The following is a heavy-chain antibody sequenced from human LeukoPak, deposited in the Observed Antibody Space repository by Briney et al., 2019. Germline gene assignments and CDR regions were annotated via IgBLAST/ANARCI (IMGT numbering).Heavy chain of an antibody. V-gene: IGHV3-30-3*01. CDR1: GFTFSSYA. CDR3: AKSPSLRYSYEPFDI. Sequence: GGSLRLSCAASGFTFSSYAMHWVRQAPGKGLEWVAVISYDGSNKYYADSVKGRFTISRDNSKNTLYLQMNSLRAEDTAVYYCAKSPSLRYSYEPFDIWGQGTMVTVSS. CDR2: ISYDGSNK. J-gene: IGHJ3*02. D-gene: IGHD5-18*01.